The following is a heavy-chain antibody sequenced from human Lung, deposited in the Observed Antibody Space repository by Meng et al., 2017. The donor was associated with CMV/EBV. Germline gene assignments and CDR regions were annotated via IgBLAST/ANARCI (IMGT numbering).Heavy chain of an antibody. CDR1: GYTFTDYY. D-gene: IGHD2-2*01. V-gene: IGHV1-2*02. J-gene: IGHJ4*02. CDR2: IKLNSGVT. Sequence: ASVKVSCKASGYTFTDYYMHWVRQAPGQGLEWMGWIKLNSGVTKYAQKFQGRVTMTRDTSISTAYMELSRLSSDDTAVYYCARDPGCDNHSCYGSGWDHWGQGTLVTVSS. CDR3: ARDPGCDNHSCYGSGWDH.